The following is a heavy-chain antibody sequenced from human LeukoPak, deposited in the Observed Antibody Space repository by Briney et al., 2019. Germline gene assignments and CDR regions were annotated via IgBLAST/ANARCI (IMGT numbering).Heavy chain of an antibody. Sequence: RASVKVSCKASGYTFTNYGISWVRQAPGQGLEWMGWISAYNGNTNYAQKLQGRATMTTDTSTSTAYMELRSLRSDDTAVYYCARDPNVYSSGWSRQWFDPWGQGTLVTVSS. CDR1: GYTFTNYG. CDR2: ISAYNGNT. D-gene: IGHD6-19*01. CDR3: ARDPNVYSSGWSRQWFDP. V-gene: IGHV1-18*01. J-gene: IGHJ5*02.